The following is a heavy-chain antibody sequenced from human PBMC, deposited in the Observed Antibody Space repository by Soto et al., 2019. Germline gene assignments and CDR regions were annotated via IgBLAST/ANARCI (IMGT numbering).Heavy chain of an antibody. V-gene: IGHV1-46*01. Sequence: GAXVKVSCKASGYTFTSYYMHWVRQAPGQGLEWMGIINPSGGSTSYAQKFQGRVTMTRDTSTSTVYMELSSLRSEDTAVYYCVSAAQYNWFDPWGQGTLVTVSS. J-gene: IGHJ5*02. CDR1: GYTFTSYY. CDR3: VSAAQYNWFDP. CDR2: INPSGGST. D-gene: IGHD6-13*01.